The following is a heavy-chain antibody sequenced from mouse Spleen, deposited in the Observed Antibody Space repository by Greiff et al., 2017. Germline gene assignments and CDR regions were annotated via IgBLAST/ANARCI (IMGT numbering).Heavy chain of an antibody. CDR1: GFTFSNYW. D-gene: IGHD2-14*01. V-gene: IGHV6-6*02. J-gene: IGHJ4*01. Sequence: EVKLMESGGGLVQPGGSMKLSCGASGFTFSNYWMNWVRQSPEKGLEWVAEIRLKSNNYATHYAESVKGRFTISRDDSKSSVYLQMNNLRAEDTGIYYCTRYRYDEDYAMDYWGQGTSVTVSS. CDR3: TRYRYDEDYAMDY. CDR2: IRLKSNNYAT.